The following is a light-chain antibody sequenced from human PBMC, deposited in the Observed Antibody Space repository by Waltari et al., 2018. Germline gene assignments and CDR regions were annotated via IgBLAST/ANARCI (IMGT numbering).Light chain of an antibody. V-gene: IGLV4-69*01. CDR3: QTWGTAAHVV. CDR2: LNFDGTH. J-gene: IGLJ2*01. Sequence: QLVVTQSPFASASLGASINLTCTLSSGHSSYAVAWHQQHSQKGPRFLMKLNFDGTHDKGDGVPARFSGSNSGAERYLTISSLQSEDEADYYCQTWGTAAHVVFGGGTKLTVL. CDR1: SGHSSYA.